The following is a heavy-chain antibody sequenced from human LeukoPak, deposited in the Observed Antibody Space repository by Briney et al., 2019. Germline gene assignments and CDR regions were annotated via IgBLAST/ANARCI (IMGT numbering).Heavy chain of an antibody. CDR1: RFTLSGYY. CDR2: NCYRGDNI. Sequence: WGGPRLSRGASRFTLSGYYQSWIRQAPGEGLGWGLYNCYRGDNIYYADSVKGRFTISRDNAKNSLYLQMNSLRAEDTAVYYCARDQAASDGDHPSGYYYYGMDVWGQGTTVTVSS. CDR3: ARDQAASDGDHPSGYYYYGMDV. D-gene: IGHD4-17*01. V-gene: IGHV3-11*01. J-gene: IGHJ6*02.